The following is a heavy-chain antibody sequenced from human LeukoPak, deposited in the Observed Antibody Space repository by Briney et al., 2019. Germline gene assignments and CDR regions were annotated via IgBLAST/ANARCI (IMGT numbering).Heavy chain of an antibody. V-gene: IGHV1-2*02. Sequence: ASVKVSCKASGHIFTDYHIHWVRQAPGQGLEWMGWINPNSGGTNYAQKFQGRVTMTRDTSISTAYMELSRLRSDDTAVYYCARAAAVAGPWGYYGMDVWGQGTTVTVSS. D-gene: IGHD6-19*01. J-gene: IGHJ6*02. CDR1: GHIFTDYH. CDR2: INPNSGGT. CDR3: ARAAAVAGPWGYYGMDV.